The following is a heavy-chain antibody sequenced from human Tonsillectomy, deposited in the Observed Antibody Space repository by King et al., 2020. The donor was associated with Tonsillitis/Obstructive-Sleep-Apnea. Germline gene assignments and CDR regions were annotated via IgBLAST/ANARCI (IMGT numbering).Heavy chain of an antibody. CDR1: GFGFTDAW. V-gene: IGHV3-15*01. D-gene: IGHD3-22*01. Sequence: VQLVESGGGLVKPGGSLRLSCAASGFGFTDAWMSWVRQAPGKGLEWVGRIKNNSDGGTTDYAAPVKGRFTISRDESKNTLYLQMSSLETEDTAVYYCTTHYDSTASLILGVWSAFEIWGEGRMVTVSS. CDR2: IKNNSDGGTT. J-gene: IGHJ3*02. CDR3: TTHYDSTASLILGVWSAFEI.